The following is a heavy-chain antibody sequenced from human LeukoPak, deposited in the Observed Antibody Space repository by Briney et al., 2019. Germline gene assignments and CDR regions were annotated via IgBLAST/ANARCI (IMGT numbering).Heavy chain of an antibody. CDR1: GFTFSSYA. V-gene: IGHV3-23*01. Sequence: PGGSLRLSCAASGFTFSSYAMSWVRQAPGKGLEWVSGFSVSDKTTYYADSVKGRFTISRDNSKNTLYLQINSLRAEDTAVYYCAREGAVAEIYYMDVWGKGTTVTVSS. J-gene: IGHJ6*03. CDR2: FSVSDKTT. D-gene: IGHD6-19*01. CDR3: AREGAVAEIYYMDV.